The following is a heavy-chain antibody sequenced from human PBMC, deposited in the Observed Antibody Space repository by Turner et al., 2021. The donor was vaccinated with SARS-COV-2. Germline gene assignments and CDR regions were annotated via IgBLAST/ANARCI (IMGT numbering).Heavy chain of an antibody. CDR3: AGERYYDIVTGPIQGDFDY. J-gene: IGHJ4*02. D-gene: IGHD3-9*01. CDR1: GAPYSRYA. Sequence: RAQRAAPGKTAGSPVEVACKSRGAPYSRYANSWVRQAPGQGLEWMGRIIPILGIANYAQKFEGRVTITADKAQSSAYLELRSLRSEETAVYYWAGERYYDIVTGPIQGDFDYWGQGTLVTVSS. CDR2: IIPILGIA. V-gene: IGHV1-69*04.